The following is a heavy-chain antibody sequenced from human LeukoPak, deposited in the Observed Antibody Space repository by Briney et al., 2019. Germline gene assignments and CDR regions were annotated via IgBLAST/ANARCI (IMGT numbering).Heavy chain of an antibody. J-gene: IGHJ4*02. Sequence: SQTLSLTCTVSGGSISSGDYYWSWIRQPPGKGPEWIGYIYYSGSTYYNPSLKSRVTISVDTSKNQFSLKLSSVTAADTAVYYCARVPHFGPGYCSGGSCYDYWGQGTLVTVSS. CDR2: IYYSGST. V-gene: IGHV4-30-4*01. D-gene: IGHD2-15*01. CDR3: ARVPHFGPGYCSGGSCYDY. CDR1: GGSISSGDYY.